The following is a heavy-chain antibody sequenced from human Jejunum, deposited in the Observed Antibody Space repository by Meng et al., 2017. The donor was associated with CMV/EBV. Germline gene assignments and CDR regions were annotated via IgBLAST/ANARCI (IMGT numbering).Heavy chain of an antibody. CDR3: VRQGYCSGGSCPYEYWYLDL. J-gene: IGHJ2*01. CDR1: GGSISSYY. Sequence: CTVSGGSISSYYCSWIRQPPGKGLEWIGYVYYSGSTNYNPSLKSRATISLDTSKNQFSLQLTSVTAADTAVYYCVRQGYCSGGSCPYEYWYLDLWGRGTLVTVSS. D-gene: IGHD2-15*01. CDR2: VYYSGST. V-gene: IGHV4-59*08.